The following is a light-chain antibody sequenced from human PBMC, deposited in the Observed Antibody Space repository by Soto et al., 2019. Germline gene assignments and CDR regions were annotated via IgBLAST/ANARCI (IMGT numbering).Light chain of an antibody. CDR3: QQSYSTPLT. CDR1: QSIDTY. J-gene: IGKJ4*01. Sequence: DIQMTEYPSSLSASLGDIITSPCRASQSIDTYVNWYQQKPGKAPKLLIYAASSLQSGVTSRCSGSGAGTDFTRTSSNLQPEDFATDFCQQSYSTPLTFGGGTKVDIK. V-gene: IGKV1-39*01. CDR2: AAS.